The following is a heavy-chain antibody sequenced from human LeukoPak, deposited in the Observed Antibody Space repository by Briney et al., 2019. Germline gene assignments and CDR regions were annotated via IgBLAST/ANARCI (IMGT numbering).Heavy chain of an antibody. V-gene: IGHV3-23*01. CDR1: GFTFSSYA. J-gene: IGHJ3*02. Sequence: GGSLRLSCAASGFTFSSYAMSWVRQAPGKGLEWVSAISGSGGSTYYADSVKGRFTVSRDNSKNTLYLQVNSLRAEDTAVYYCAKDLRYFDWLLILDAFDIWGQGTMVTVSS. D-gene: IGHD3-9*01. CDR2: ISGSGGST. CDR3: AKDLRYFDWLLILDAFDI.